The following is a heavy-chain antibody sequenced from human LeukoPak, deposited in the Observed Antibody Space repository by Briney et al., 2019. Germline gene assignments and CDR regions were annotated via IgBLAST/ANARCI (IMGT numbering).Heavy chain of an antibody. D-gene: IGHD5-12*01. CDR1: GGSISSYY. V-gene: IGHV4-4*07. CDR2: IYTSGST. CDR3: ARGFKGDGYKYNWFDP. Sequence: KPSETLSLTCTVSGGSISSYYWSWIRQPAGKGLEWIGRIYTSGSTNYNPSLKSRVTMSVDTSKNQFSLKLSSVTAADTAVYYCARGFKGDGYKYNWFDPWGQGTLVTVSS. J-gene: IGHJ5*02.